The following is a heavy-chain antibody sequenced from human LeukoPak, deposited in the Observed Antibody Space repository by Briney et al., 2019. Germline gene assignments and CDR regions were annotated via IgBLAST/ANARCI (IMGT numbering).Heavy chain of an antibody. CDR1: GFTFDDYA. Sequence: GGSLRLSCAASGFTFDDYAMHWVRHAPGKGLEWVLAISGSGGSTYYADSVKGRFTISRDNSKNTLYLQMNSLRAEDTAVYYCARGDRIFYYYYMDVWGKGTTVTVSS. J-gene: IGHJ6*03. V-gene: IGHV3-23*01. CDR2: ISGSGGST. D-gene: IGHD3-3*01. CDR3: ARGDRIFYYYYMDV.